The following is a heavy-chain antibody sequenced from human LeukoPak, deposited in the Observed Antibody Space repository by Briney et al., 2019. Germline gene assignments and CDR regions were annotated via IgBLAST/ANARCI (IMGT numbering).Heavy chain of an antibody. CDR2: VSYLGNDK. CDR1: GFTFSDYY. Sequence: AGGSLRLSCAASGFTFSDYYMSWIRQAPGKGLEWVAVVSYLGNDKFYADSVKGRFTISKDNSNNTVYLEINSLRSEDTAVYYCARPLERRLIHYFDFWGPGTLVTVSS. V-gene: IGHV3-30-3*01. J-gene: IGHJ4*02. D-gene: IGHD6-25*01. CDR3: ARPLERRLIHYFDF.